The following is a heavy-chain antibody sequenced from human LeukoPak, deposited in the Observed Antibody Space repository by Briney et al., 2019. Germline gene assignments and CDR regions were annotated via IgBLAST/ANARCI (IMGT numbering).Heavy chain of an antibody. CDR2: ISGRSSYI. CDR1: GFTFSSYT. Sequence: GGSLRLSCAASGFTFSSYTMNWVRQAPGKGLEWVSAISGRSSYINYADSVKGRFTISRDNAKNSLYLQMNSLRAEDTAVYYCARHSGYNGWGQGTLVTVSS. V-gene: IGHV3-21*01. J-gene: IGHJ4*02. CDR3: ARHSGYNG. D-gene: IGHD5-12*01.